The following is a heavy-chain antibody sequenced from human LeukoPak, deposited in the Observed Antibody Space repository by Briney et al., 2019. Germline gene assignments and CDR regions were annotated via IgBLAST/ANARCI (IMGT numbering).Heavy chain of an antibody. Sequence: GGSLRLSCTASGFTFSSYAMNWVRQAPGKGLEWVSGIGAGGTFTYYAGSVKGRFTIFRDNSRNTLYLQMNSLRAEDTAVYYCAEDRSSTTSCSNYWGQGTLVTVSS. V-gene: IGHV3-23*01. CDR1: GFTFSSYA. CDR3: AEDRSSTTSCSNY. D-gene: IGHD2-2*01. CDR2: IGAGGTFT. J-gene: IGHJ4*02.